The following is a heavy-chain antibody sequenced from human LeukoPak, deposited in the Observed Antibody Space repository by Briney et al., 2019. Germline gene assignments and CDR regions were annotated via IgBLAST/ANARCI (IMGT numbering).Heavy chain of an antibody. CDR3: ARYAGYNYGVVYFDD. CDR2: IHYSGST. J-gene: IGHJ4*02. V-gene: IGHV4-59*01. CDR1: GGSISSYY. Sequence: SETLSLTCTVSGGSISSYYWTWIRQPPGKGLEWIGYIHYSGSTNNNPPLKSRVTISVDTSKNQFSLKLSSVSAADTAVYYCARYAGYNYGVVYFDDWGQGTLVTVSS. D-gene: IGHD5-18*01.